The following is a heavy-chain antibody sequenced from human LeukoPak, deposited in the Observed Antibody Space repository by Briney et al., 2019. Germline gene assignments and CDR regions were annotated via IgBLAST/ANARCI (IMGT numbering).Heavy chain of an antibody. D-gene: IGHD2-21*01. CDR1: GYTFTNYN. Sequence: ASVKLSCKASGYTFTNYNVNWVRQATGQGLEWMGWMNPISGYTGYAQKFQGRVTMTRDTSISTAYMELSSLRSEDTAVYYCARGLDGDFLDYNWFDSWGQGTLATVSS. J-gene: IGHJ5*01. V-gene: IGHV1-8*01. CDR3: ARGLDGDFLDYNWFDS. CDR2: MNPISGYT.